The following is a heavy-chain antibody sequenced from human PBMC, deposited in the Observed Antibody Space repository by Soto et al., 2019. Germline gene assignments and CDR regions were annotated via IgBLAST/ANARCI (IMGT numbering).Heavy chain of an antibody. D-gene: IGHD3-22*01. Sequence: GGSLRLSCAASGFTVSSNYMSWVRQAPGKGLEWVSVIYSGGSTYYADSVKGRFTISRDNSKNTLYLQMNSLRAEDTAVYYCARDYYYDSSGYSYYFDYWGQGTLVTVSS. V-gene: IGHV3-66*01. CDR3: ARDYYYDSSGYSYYFDY. J-gene: IGHJ4*02. CDR1: GFTVSSNY. CDR2: IYSGGST.